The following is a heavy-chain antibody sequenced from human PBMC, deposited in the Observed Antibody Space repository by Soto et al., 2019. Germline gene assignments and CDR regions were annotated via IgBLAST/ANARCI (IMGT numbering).Heavy chain of an antibody. Sequence: PGGSLRLSCAASGFTFSSYAMSWVRQAPGKGLEWVSAISGSGGSTYYADSVKGRFTISRDNSKNTLYPQLNSLRAEDTALYYCAKGYYSGYDLAYFDYWGQGTLVTVSS. V-gene: IGHV3-23*01. J-gene: IGHJ4*02. D-gene: IGHD5-12*01. CDR1: GFTFSSYA. CDR3: AKGYYSGYDLAYFDY. CDR2: ISGSGGST.